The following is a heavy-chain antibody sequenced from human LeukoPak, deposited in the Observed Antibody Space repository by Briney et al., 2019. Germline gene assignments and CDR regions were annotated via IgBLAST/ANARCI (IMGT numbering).Heavy chain of an antibody. CDR2: IKQDGREK. CDR1: W. CDR3: ARLSGYYHPSFDY. Sequence: WXSWGGXAPGKGVEWVANIKQDGREKYYVDSVKGRFTISRDNAKTSLYLQMNSLRAEDTAVYYCARLSGYYHPSFDYWGQGTLVTVSS. D-gene: IGHD3-22*01. V-gene: IGHV3-7*01. J-gene: IGHJ4*02.